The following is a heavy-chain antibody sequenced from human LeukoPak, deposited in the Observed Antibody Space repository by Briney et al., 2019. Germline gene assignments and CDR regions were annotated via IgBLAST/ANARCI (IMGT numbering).Heavy chain of an antibody. D-gene: IGHD3-3*01. CDR3: ARGPYTIFGVVIMYYFDY. CDR2: INHSGST. V-gene: IGHV4-34*01. Sequence: PSETLSLTCAVYGGSFSGYYWSWIRQPPGKGLEWIGKINHSGSTNYNPSLKSRVTISVDTSKNQFSLKLSSVTAADTAVYYCARGPYTIFGVVIMYYFDYWGQGTLVTVSS. J-gene: IGHJ4*02. CDR1: GGSFSGYY.